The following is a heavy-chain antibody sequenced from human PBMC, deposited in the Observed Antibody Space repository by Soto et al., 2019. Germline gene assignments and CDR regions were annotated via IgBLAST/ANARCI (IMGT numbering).Heavy chain of an antibody. V-gene: IGHV3-33*01. D-gene: IGHD1-1*01. CDR1: GFTFSNYA. CDR3: ARELERVFDY. J-gene: IGHJ4*02. CDR2: IWYDGSNK. Sequence: GGSLRLSCAASGFTFSNYAVHWVRQPPGQGLEWVAVIWYDGSNKYYADSVKGRFTISRDNSKNTLYLQMNSLRIEDTAVYYCARELERVFDYWGQGTLVTVSS.